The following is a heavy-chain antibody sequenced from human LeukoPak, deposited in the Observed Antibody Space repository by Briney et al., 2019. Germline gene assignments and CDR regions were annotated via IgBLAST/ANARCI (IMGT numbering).Heavy chain of an antibody. CDR1: EFTFSSYG. D-gene: IGHD5-12*01. Sequence: GRSLRLSCAASEFTFSSYGMQWFRQAPDKGLEWVAAISNDGSNKYYADSVKGRFTMSRDNSKNTLYLQMNSLRAEDTAVYYCAKVDIVATIDAGRLVDYWGQGTLVTVSS. CDR3: AKVDIVATIDAGRLVDY. J-gene: IGHJ4*02. V-gene: IGHV3-30*18. CDR2: ISNDGSNK.